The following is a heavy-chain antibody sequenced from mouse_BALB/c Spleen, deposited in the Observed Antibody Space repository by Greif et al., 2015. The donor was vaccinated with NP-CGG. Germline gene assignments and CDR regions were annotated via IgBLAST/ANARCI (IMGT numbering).Heavy chain of an antibody. CDR2: IYPGDGDT. Sequence: VKLMESGAELVRPGSSAKISCKASGYAFSSYWMNWVKQRPGQGLEWIGQIYPGDGDTNYNGKFKGKATLTADKSSSTAYMQLSSLTSEDSAVYFCARVGNYYFDYWGQGTTLTVSS. CDR3: ARVGNYYFDY. J-gene: IGHJ2*01. V-gene: IGHV1-80*01. CDR1: GYAFSSYW. D-gene: IGHD2-1*01.